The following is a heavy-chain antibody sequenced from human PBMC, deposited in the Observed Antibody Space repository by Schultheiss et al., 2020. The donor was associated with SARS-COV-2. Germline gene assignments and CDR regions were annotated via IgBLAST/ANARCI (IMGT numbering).Heavy chain of an antibody. CDR3: ARDGSVNNNWFDP. D-gene: IGHD2/OR15-2a*01. V-gene: IGHV1-69*13. J-gene: IGHJ5*02. CDR2: IIPIFGTA. Sequence: SVKVSCKASGGTFSSYAISWVRQAPGQGLEWMGGIIPIFGTANYAQKFQGRVTITADESTSTAYMELSSLRSEDTAVYYCARDGSVNNNWFDPWGQGTLVTVSS. CDR1: GGTFSSYA.